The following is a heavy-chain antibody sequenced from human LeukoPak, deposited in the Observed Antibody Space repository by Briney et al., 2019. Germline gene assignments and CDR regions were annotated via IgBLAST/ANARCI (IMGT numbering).Heavy chain of an antibody. J-gene: IGHJ4*02. Sequence: GGSLRLSCAASGFTFSNYGIHWVRQAPGKGLEWVAVISYDDGSNKYYTDSVKGRFTISRDNSKNTPYLQMNSLRAEDTAVYYCARQINSSSWSPGRDWGQGTLVTVSS. CDR3: ARQINSSSWSPGRD. CDR2: ISYDDGSNK. CDR1: GFTFSNYG. V-gene: IGHV3-30*03. D-gene: IGHD6-13*01.